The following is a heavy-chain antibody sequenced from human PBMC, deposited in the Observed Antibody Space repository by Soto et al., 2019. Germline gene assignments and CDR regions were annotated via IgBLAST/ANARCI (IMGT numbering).Heavy chain of an antibody. V-gene: IGHV1-69*12. D-gene: IGHD2-15*01. J-gene: IGHJ6*02. Sequence: QVQLVQSGAEVKKPGSSVKVSCKASGGTFSSYAISWVRQAPGQGLEWMGGIIPIFGTANYAQKFQGRVTITADEATSTAYMELSSLRSEDTAVYYCARVECSGGSCSPRARLVYYSGMDVWGQGTTVTVSS. CDR1: GGTFSSYA. CDR2: IIPIFGTA. CDR3: ARVECSGGSCSPRARLVYYSGMDV.